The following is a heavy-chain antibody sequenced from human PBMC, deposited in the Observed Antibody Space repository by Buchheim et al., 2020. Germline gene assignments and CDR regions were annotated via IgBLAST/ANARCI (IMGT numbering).Heavy chain of an antibody. Sequence: EVQLVESGGGLVKPGGSLRLSCAASGFTFSSYSMDWVRQAPGKGLEWVSSISSSSSYIYYADSVKGRFTIYRDNAKNSLYFQINSLRAEDTAVYYCARGTNSLYSSGWYRENYYYYGMDVWGQGTT. CDR3: ARGTNSLYSSGWYRENYYYYGMDV. V-gene: IGHV3-21*01. CDR2: ISSSSSYI. D-gene: IGHD6-19*01. J-gene: IGHJ6*02. CDR1: GFTFSSYS.